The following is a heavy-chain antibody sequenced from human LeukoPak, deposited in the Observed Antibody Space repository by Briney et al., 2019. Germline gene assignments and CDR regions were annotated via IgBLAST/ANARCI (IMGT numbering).Heavy chain of an antibody. CDR3: ARVMIDFPHVFDI. CDR1: GYTFTGYY. D-gene: IGHD3-22*01. CDR2: INPNSGGT. Sequence: ASVKVSCKASGYTFTGYYMHWVRQAPGQGLEWMGWINPNSGGTNYAQKFQGWVTMTRDTSISTAYMELSRLRSDDTAVYYCARVMIDFPHVFDIWGQGTMVTVSS. V-gene: IGHV1-2*04. J-gene: IGHJ3*02.